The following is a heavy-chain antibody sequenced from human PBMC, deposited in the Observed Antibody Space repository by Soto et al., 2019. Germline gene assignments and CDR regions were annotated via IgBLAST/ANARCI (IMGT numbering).Heavy chain of an antibody. CDR1: GGSISSGGYS. V-gene: IGHV4-30-2*01. CDR3: ARVPDR. CDR2: IYHSGST. Sequence: LTCAVAGGSISSGGYSWSWIRQPPGKGLEWIGYIYHSGSTYYNPSLKSRVTISVDRSKNQFSLKLSSVTAADTAVYYCARVPDRWGQGTLVTVS. D-gene: IGHD2-2*01. J-gene: IGHJ5*02.